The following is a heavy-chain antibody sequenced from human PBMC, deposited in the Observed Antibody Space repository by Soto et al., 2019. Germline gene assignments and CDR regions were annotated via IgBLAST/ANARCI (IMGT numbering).Heavy chain of an antibody. Sequence: SLRLSCAASRFTSGYHAMNWVRQAPGKGLEWVSTISSNGENTHYADSVKGRFIISSDNSSNTVALQMNSLRVEDTAIYYCVSWVSDHFDSWGQGTLVPVSS. D-gene: IGHD6-13*01. V-gene: IGHV3-23*01. CDR2: ISSNGENT. CDR1: RFTSGYHA. J-gene: IGHJ4*01. CDR3: VSWVSDHFDS.